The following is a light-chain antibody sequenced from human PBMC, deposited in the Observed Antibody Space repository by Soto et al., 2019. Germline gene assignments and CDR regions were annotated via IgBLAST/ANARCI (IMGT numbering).Light chain of an antibody. CDR1: QRVSSS. Sequence: EIVMTPSPATLSVSPGESATLSCRASQRVSSSLAWFQQKPGQAPRLLISAASARATGIAARLSGSGSGTEFTLTISSLQSEDFAVYYCLQHKSWPFTFGQGTKLELK. CDR2: AAS. J-gene: IGKJ2*01. CDR3: LQHKSWPFT. V-gene: IGKV3-15*01.